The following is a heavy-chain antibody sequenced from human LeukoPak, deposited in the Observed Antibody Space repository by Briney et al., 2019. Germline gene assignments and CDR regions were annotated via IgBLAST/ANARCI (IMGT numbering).Heavy chain of an antibody. CDR2: VSAYNGNT. D-gene: IGHD2-21*02. V-gene: IGHV1-18*01. CDR1: GYTFTSYG. J-gene: IGHJ5*02. Sequence: TSVKVSCKVSGYTFTSYGISWVRQAPGQGLEWMGWVSAYNGNTNYAQQLQGRVTMTTDTSTSTAYMELRSLRSDDTAVYYCAKAYCGGDCYSNWFDPWGQGTLVTVSS. CDR3: AKAYCGGDCYSNWFDP.